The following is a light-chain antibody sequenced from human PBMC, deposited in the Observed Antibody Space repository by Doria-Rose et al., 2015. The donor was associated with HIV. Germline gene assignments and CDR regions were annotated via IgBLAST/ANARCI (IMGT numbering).Light chain of an antibody. J-gene: IGKJ1*01. CDR3: QKYESPHRT. V-gene: IGKV1-27*01. Sequence: QSPSSLSASVGDEVTITCRASQGISTYLAWCQQKLGKVPKLLIYAASILETGVPTRFSGGGSVADFNFTISSLQPEDIATYYCQKYESPHRTVGEGTKVESK. CDR2: AAS. CDR1: QGISTY.